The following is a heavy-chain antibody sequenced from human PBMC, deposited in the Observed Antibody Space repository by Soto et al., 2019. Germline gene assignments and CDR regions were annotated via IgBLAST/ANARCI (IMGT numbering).Heavy chain of an antibody. CDR2: INPSGGST. CDR1: GYTFTSYY. J-gene: IGHJ6*02. D-gene: IGHD3-3*01. CDR3: ARDHVGYYDFWSGYYYYYGMDV. V-gene: IGHV1-46*01. Sequence: ASVKVSCKASGYTFTSYYMHWVRQAPGPGLEGMGIINPSGGSTSYAQKFQGRVTMTRDTSTSTVYMELSSLRSEDTAVYYCARDHVGYYDFWSGYYYYYGMDVWGQGTTVTVSS.